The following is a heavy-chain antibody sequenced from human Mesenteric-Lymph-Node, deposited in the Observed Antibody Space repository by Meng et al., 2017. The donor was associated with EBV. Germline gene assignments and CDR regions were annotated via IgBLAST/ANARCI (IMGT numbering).Heavy chain of an antibody. CDR1: GGSISSSNW. CDR3: ARCYYYDSSGNFDY. CDR2: IYHSGST. J-gene: IGHJ4*02. D-gene: IGHD3-22*01. V-gene: IGHV4-4*02. Sequence: QGQREEWGPGLVKPSGPLSLTCAVSGGSISSSNWWSWVRQPPGKGLEWIGEIYHSGSTNYNPSLKSRVTISVDKSKNQFSLKLSSVTAADTAVYYCARCYYYDSSGNFDYWGQGTLVTVSS.